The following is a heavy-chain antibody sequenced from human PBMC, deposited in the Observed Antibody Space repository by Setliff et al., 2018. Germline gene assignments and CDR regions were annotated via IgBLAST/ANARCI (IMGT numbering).Heavy chain of an antibody. CDR1: GESFSNNY. CDR2: SNHSGST. D-gene: IGHD2-8*01. Sequence: SETLSLTCSVHGESFSNNYWSWIRQTPGKGLEWIGESNHSGSTYYNPTLNRRVTMSVDTSKNQFSLNLTSVTAADTAVYYCARDPGFHSGTWCLGDWGQGTQVTVSS. CDR3: ARDPGFHSGTWCLGD. J-gene: IGHJ4*02. V-gene: IGHV4-34*01.